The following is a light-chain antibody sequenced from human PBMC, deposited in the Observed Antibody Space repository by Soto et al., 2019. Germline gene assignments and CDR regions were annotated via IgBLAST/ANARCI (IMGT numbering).Light chain of an antibody. CDR2: EVF. J-gene: IGLJ2*01. CDR3: TSYAGTAPHVV. Sequence: QSALTQPASVSGSPGQSITISCTGTISDVGGYNYVSWYQHHPGKAPNLMIYEVFNRPSGVSNRFSGSRSGNTASPTISGLQAEDEGDYYCTSYAGTAPHVVFGGGTKLTVL. V-gene: IGLV2-14*01. CDR1: ISDVGGYNY.